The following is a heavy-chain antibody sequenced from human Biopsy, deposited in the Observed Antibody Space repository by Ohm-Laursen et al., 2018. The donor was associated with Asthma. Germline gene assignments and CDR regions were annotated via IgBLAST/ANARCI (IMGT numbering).Heavy chain of an antibody. Sequence: SETLSLTCTVSGVSIRSYYWTWIRQPPGKGLEWIGNIHYSGSTYSNPSLKSRVTISVDTSINQVSLKLSSVTAADTAVYYCARATSTWSQSGPHYFDHWGQGALVTVSS. V-gene: IGHV4-59*01. J-gene: IGHJ4*02. CDR3: ARATSTWSQSGPHYFDH. CDR1: GVSIRSYY. D-gene: IGHD6-13*01. CDR2: IHYSGST.